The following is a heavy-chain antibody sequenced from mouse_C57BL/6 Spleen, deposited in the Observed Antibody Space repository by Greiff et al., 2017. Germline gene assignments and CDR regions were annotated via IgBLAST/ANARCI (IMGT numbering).Heavy chain of an antibody. V-gene: IGHV5-4*01. Sequence: EVKVVESGGGLVKPGGSLKLSCAASGFTFSSYAMSWVRQTPEKRLEWVATISDGGSYTYYPDNVKGRFTISRDNAKNNLYLQMSHLKSEDTAMYYCAREEGYYGSTAWLAYWGQGTLVTVSA. CDR3: AREEGYYGSTAWLAY. D-gene: IGHD1-1*01. J-gene: IGHJ3*01. CDR2: ISDGGSYT. CDR1: GFTFSSYA.